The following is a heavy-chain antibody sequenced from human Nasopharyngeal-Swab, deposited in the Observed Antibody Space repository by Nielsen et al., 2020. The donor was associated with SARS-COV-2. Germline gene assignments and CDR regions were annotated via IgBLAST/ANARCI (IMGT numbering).Heavy chain of an antibody. CDR3: AKGGSTSCSGYCPVGGPYGVAV. J-gene: IGHJ6*02. CDR2: IYYSGST. Sequence: SQTLSLTCTVSGGSISSSSYYWGWIRQPPGKGLEWIGSIYYSGSTYYNPSLKSRVTISVDTSHNQFSLKLSSVTAADTAVYYCAKGGSTSCSGYCPVGGPYGVAVWGQGTTVTVSS. CDR1: GGSISSSSYY. D-gene: IGHD2-2*01. V-gene: IGHV4-39*01.